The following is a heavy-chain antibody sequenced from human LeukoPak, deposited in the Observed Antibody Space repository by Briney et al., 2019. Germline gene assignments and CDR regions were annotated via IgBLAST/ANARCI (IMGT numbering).Heavy chain of an antibody. D-gene: IGHD3-3*01. CDR1: GFTFSDYA. Sequence: GGSLRLSCTTSGFTFSDYAMTWVRQAPGKGLEWVSIITGSGLTTYYAESVKGRFTISGDNSKNTLYLQMPSLRAEDTAIYYCAKVEASDVWSSCDSWGQGTLVTVSS. V-gene: IGHV3-23*01. CDR3: AKVEASDVWSSCDS. J-gene: IGHJ5*01. CDR2: ITGSGLTT.